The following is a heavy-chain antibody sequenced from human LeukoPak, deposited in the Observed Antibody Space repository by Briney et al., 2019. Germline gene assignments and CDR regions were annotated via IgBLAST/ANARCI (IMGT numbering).Heavy chain of an antibody. V-gene: IGHV3-21*01. J-gene: IGHJ4*02. Sequence: GGSLRLSCAASGFTFNTYSFNWVRQAPGKGLEWVSSITTSGSKSYTDSVKGRFTISRDNAKNLVYLQMNSLRVEDTAVYFCARDRIGVGLMAYVTAYYFDYWGQGTLVTVSS. CDR2: ITTSGSK. D-gene: IGHD2-8*01. CDR3: ARDRIGVGLMAYVTAYYFDY. CDR1: GFTFNTYS.